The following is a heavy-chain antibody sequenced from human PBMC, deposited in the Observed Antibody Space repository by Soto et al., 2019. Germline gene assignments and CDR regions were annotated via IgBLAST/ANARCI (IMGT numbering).Heavy chain of an antibody. V-gene: IGHV2-5*02. Sequence: QITLKESGPTLVKPTQTLTLTCTFSGFSLSTSGVGVGWIRQPPGKALEWLALIYWDDDKRYSPSLKIRFTITKDTYKNQVVLTMTNIDPVDTATYFCAHVVVEATATLGYAFDSWGQGTLVTVSS. D-gene: IGHD2-15*01. CDR1: GFSLSTSGVG. CDR3: AHVVVEATATLGYAFDS. J-gene: IGHJ4*02. CDR2: IYWDDDK.